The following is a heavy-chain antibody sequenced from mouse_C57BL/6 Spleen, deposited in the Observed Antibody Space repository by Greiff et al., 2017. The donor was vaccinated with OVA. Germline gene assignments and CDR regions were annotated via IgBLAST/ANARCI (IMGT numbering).Heavy chain of an antibody. CDR3: TRGLRYFYFDY. Sequence: EVQVVESGGGLVKPGGSLKLSCAASGFTFSDYGMHWVRQAPEKGLEWVAYISSGSSTIYYADTVKGRFTFSRDNAKNTLYLQMTSLRSDDTAMYDCTRGLRYFYFDYWGQGTTLTVSS. CDR1: GFTFSDYG. V-gene: IGHV5-17*01. CDR2: ISSGSSTI. D-gene: IGHD1-1*01. J-gene: IGHJ2*01.